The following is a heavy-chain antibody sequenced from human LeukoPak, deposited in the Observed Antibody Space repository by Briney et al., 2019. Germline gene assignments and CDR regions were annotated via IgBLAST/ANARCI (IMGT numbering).Heavy chain of an antibody. CDR1: GFTFSSYW. V-gene: IGHV3-74*03. CDR3: ARVDPKAPGDYS. D-gene: IGHD2-2*03. CDR2: INSDGSST. Sequence: QPGGSLRLSCAASGFTFSSYWMHWVRQAPGKGLVWVSRINSDGSSTKYADSVKGRFTISRGNAKNTLYVQMNNLRAEDTAVYYCARVDPKAPGDYSWGRGTLVTVSS. J-gene: IGHJ4*02.